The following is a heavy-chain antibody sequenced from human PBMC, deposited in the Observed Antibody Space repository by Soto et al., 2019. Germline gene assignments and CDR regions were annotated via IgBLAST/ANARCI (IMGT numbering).Heavy chain of an antibody. V-gene: IGHV1-69*01. CDR3: ARGQPGYCTNGVCYQDY. J-gene: IGHJ4*02. CDR1: GGTFSSYA. Sequence: QVQLVQSGAEVKKPGSSVKVSCKASGGTFSSYAISWVRQAPGQGLEWMGGIIPIFGTANYAQKFQGRVTITADESTSTAYMELSSLRSEDTAVYYCARGQPGYCTNGVCYQDYWGQGTPVTVSS. D-gene: IGHD2-8*01. CDR2: IIPIFGTA.